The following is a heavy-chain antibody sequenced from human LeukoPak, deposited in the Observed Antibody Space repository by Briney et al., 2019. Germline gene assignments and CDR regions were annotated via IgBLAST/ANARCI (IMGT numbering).Heavy chain of an antibody. CDR2: MYSAGST. V-gene: IGHV3-53*01. J-gene: IGHJ4*02. D-gene: IGHD3-10*01. Sequence: GGSLRLSCAASGFIVSSNYMSWVRQAPGPGLEWVSIMYSAGSTYYANSVRGRFTISRDSSKNTVSLQMNSLRVEDTAVYYCASGGTGARKYYSDPFHYWGQGTLVTVSS. CDR3: ASGGTGARKYYSDPFHY. CDR1: GFIVSSNY.